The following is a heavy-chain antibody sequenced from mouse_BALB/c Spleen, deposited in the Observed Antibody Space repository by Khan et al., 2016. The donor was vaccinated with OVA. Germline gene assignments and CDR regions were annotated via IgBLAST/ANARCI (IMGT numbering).Heavy chain of an antibody. J-gene: IGHJ3*01. Sequence: VQLQQSGTVLARPGASVKMSCKASGYSFTSYWMYWIKQRPGQGLEWIGGIYPGNSDTSYNQKFKGKAKLTAGTSASTAYMEFSSLTNEDSAVYYCRRGGYSSFAYWGQGTLVTVSA. CDR2: IYPGNSDT. V-gene: IGHV1-5*01. CDR3: RRGGYSSFAY. D-gene: IGHD1-3*01. CDR1: GYSFTSYW.